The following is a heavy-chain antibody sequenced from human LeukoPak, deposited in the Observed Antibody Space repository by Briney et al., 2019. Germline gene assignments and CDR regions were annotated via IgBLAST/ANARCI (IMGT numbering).Heavy chain of an antibody. Sequence: SETLSLTCTVSGGSLSSYYWRWIRQPAGEGLEWVGRIYTRGSTYYNPSLQRRVTMSVDTSKNQFSMKLSSVTAADTAVYYCAREVVVDYYYYYMDVWGKGTTVTVSS. CDR1: GGSLSSYY. CDR3: AREVVVDYYYYYMDV. J-gene: IGHJ6*03. CDR2: IYTRGST. D-gene: IGHD3-22*01. V-gene: IGHV4-4*07.